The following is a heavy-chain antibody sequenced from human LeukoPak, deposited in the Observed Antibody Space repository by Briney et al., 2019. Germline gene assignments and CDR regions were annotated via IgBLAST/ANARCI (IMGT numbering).Heavy chain of an antibody. CDR3: ARIAAAGIDQ. CDR1: GLTFSSYW. V-gene: IGHV3-7*03. Sequence: GGSLRLSCAASGLTFSSYWMSWVRQAPGKGLEWVANMKQDGSEKYYVDSVKGRFTISRDNAKNSLYLQMNSLRAEDTAVYYCARIAAAGIDQWGQGTLVTVSS. D-gene: IGHD6-13*01. J-gene: IGHJ4*02. CDR2: MKQDGSEK.